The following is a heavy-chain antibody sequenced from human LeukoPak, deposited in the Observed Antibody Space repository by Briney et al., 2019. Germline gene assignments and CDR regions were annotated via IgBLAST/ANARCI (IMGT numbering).Heavy chain of an antibody. CDR2: ISYDGSNK. J-gene: IGHJ4*02. CDR1: GFTFSSYA. D-gene: IGHD2-15*01. Sequence: GGSLRLSCAASGFTFSSYAMHWVRQAPGKGLEWVAVISYDGSNKYYADSVKGRFTISRDNSKNTLYLQMNSLRAEDTAAYYCARDAWSATVVELDYWGQGTLVTVSS. V-gene: IGHV3-30-3*01. CDR3: ARDAWSATVVELDY.